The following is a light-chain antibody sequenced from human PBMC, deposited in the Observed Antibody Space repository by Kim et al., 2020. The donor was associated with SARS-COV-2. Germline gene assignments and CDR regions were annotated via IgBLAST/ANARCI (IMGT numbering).Light chain of an antibody. J-gene: IGKJ2*03. CDR2: GAS. CDR1: QSVGGSF. CDR3: QQYGSSPMFS. Sequence: SPGERATLSGRASQSVGGSFLAWYQQKPGQAPRLLIYGASTRATGIPDRFGGSGSGTDFTLTISRLEPEDFALYYCQQYGSSPMFSFGQGTTLEI. V-gene: IGKV3-20*01.